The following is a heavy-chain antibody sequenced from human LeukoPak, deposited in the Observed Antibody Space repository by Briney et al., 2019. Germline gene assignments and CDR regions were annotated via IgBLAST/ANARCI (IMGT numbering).Heavy chain of an antibody. CDR3: ARLDYGDYNNWFDP. CDR1: GGSISSGGYY. V-gene: IGHV4-31*03. D-gene: IGHD4-17*01. Sequence: SQTLSLTCTVSGGSISSGGYYWSWIRQHPRKGLEWIGYIYYSGSTYYNPSLKSRVTISVDTSKNQFSLKLSSVTAADTAVYYCARLDYGDYNNWFDPWGQGTLVTVSS. J-gene: IGHJ5*02. CDR2: IYYSGST.